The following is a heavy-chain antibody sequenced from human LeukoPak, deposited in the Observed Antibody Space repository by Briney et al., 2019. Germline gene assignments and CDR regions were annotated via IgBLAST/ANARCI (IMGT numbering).Heavy chain of an antibody. CDR1: GYTFTSYD. CDR3: ARYCSGDSCYFNYYYGMDV. CDR2: MNPNSGNT. D-gene: IGHD2-15*01. J-gene: IGHJ6*02. Sequence: ASVKVSCKASGYTFTSYDINWVRQATGQGLEWMGWMNPNSGNTGYAQKFQGRVTMTRNTSISTAYMELSSLRSEDTAVYYCARYCSGDSCYFNYYYGMDVWSQGTTVTVSS. V-gene: IGHV1-8*01.